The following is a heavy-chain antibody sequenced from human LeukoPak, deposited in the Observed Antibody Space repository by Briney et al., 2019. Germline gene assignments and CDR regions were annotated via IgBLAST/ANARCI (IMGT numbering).Heavy chain of an antibody. J-gene: IGHJ4*02. V-gene: IGHV3-23*01. CDR1: GFTFSNYA. CDR2: ISFGGGYT. D-gene: IGHD3-22*01. Sequence: GGSLRLSCVGYGFTFSNYAMTWVRQAPGKGLEWVSSISFGGGYTSYADSVKGHFTISRDNSRSTLYLQMNNLRAEDTALYYCAKRIDTRGSTHYHDYWGQGTLVTVSS. CDR3: AKRIDTRGSTHYHDY.